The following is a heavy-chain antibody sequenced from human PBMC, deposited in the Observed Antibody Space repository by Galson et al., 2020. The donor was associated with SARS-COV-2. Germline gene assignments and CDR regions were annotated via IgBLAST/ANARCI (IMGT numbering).Heavy chain of an antibody. D-gene: IGHD3-10*01. CDR3: ALQEGRVMSFEFFQE. CDR2: ISSYNGIT. V-gene: IGHV1-18*01. Sequence: ASVKVSCKLSTNSFTNYGFTWLRQAPGQGLEWMGWISSYNGITNYSQRFQGRITMTTDTSTSTVSMELRSLRPDDTAVYYCALQEGRVMSFEFFQEWGQGTLVTVSS. CDR1: TNSFTNYG. J-gene: IGHJ1*01.